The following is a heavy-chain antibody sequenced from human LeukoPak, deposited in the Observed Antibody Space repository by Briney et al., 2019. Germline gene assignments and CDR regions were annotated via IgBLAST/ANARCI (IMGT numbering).Heavy chain of an antibody. J-gene: IGHJ4*02. D-gene: IGHD7-27*01. CDR1: GFTFSSYT. CDR3: AKDGGLWVSAHWGDS. Sequence: GGSLRLSCAASGFTFSSYTMSWVRQAPGKGLEWVSTITTSDGNTYYADSVKGRFTASRDNSKNTLFLQMNSLRAEDTAVYYCAKDGGLWVSAHWGDSWGRGTLVTVSP. V-gene: IGHV3-23*01. CDR2: ITTSDGNT.